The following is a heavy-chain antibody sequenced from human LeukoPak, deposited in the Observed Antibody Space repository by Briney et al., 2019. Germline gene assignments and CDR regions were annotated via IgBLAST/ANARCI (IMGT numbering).Heavy chain of an antibody. V-gene: IGHV1-8*03. J-gene: IGHJ4*02. Sequence: ASVKVSCKASGYTFTSYDINWVRQATGQGLEWMGWMNPNSGNTGYAQKFQGRVTITRNTSISTAYMELSSLRSEDTAVYYCATTERIQLWFSLIKIDYWGQGTLVTVSS. CDR2: MNPNSGNT. CDR3: ATTERIQLWFSLIKIDY. CDR1: GYTFTSYD. D-gene: IGHD5-18*01.